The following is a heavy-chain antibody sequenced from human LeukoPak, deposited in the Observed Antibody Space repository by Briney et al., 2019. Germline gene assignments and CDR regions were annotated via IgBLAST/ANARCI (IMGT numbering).Heavy chain of an antibody. CDR3: ARYTTVTTFDY. D-gene: IGHD4-17*01. J-gene: IGHJ4*02. V-gene: IGHV4-31*03. Sequence: SETLSLTCTVSGGSISSGGYYWSWIRQHPGKGLEWIGYIYYSGSTYYNPSLKSRVTISVDTSKNQFSLKLSSVTAADTAVYYCARYTTVTTFDYWSQGTLVTVSS. CDR1: GGSISSGGYY. CDR2: IYYSGST.